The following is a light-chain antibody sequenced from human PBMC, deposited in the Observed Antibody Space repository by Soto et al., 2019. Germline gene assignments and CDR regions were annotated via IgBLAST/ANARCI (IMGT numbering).Light chain of an antibody. V-gene: IGKV1-39*01. CDR1: QSISSY. CDR2: AAS. Sequence: DLHMTQSPSSLSASVGDRVTITCRASQSISSYVNWYQQKSGQAPKLLIYAASSLRSGVPSRFSGTGSGTDFTLTITSRQPEDFGSYHCQQSYSTPPTFGQGTKLEIK. J-gene: IGKJ2*01. CDR3: QQSYSTPPT.